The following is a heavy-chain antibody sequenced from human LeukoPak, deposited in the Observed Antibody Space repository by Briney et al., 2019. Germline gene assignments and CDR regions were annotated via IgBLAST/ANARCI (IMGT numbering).Heavy chain of an antibody. CDR1: GGSFSGYY. Sequence: SETLSLTCAVYGGSFSGYYWSWIRQPPGKGLEWIGEINHSGSTNYNPSLKSRVTISVDTSKNQFSLKLSSVTAADTAVYYCARGGYGSGSNDYWGQGTLVTVSP. J-gene: IGHJ4*02. D-gene: IGHD3-10*01. V-gene: IGHV4-34*01. CDR3: ARGGYGSGSNDY. CDR2: INHSGST.